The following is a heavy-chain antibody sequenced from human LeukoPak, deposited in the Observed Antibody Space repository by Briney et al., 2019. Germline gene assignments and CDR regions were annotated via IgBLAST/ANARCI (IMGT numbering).Heavy chain of an antibody. D-gene: IGHD5-18*01. CDR1: GYTFTSYG. Sequence: ASVKVSCKASGYTFTSYGISWVRQAPGQGLEWMGWISAYNGNTNYAQKLQGRDTMTTDTSTSTAYMELRSLRSDDTAVYYCARGPDTAMVEENWFDPWGQGTLVTVSS. J-gene: IGHJ5*02. CDR2: ISAYNGNT. CDR3: ARGPDTAMVEENWFDP. V-gene: IGHV1-18*01.